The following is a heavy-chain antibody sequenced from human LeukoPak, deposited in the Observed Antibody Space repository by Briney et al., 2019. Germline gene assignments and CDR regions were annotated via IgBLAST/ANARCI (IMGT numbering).Heavy chain of an antibody. V-gene: IGHV3-74*01. D-gene: IGHD5-12*01. Sequence: GGSLRLSCAASGFTFSSYWMHWVRQAPGKGLVWVSRINSDGSSTSYADSVKGRFTISRDNAKNTLYLQMNSLRAEDTAVYYCARDLMDIVATIPFDYWGQGTLVTVSS. CDR1: GFTFSSYW. J-gene: IGHJ4*02. CDR3: ARDLMDIVATIPFDY. CDR2: INSDGSST.